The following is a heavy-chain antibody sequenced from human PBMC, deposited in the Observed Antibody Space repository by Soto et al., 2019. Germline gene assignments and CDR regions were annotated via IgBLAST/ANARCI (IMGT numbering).Heavy chain of an antibody. J-gene: IGHJ1*01. CDR1: GFTFSSYA. CDR2: ISYDGSNK. Sequence: QVQLVESGGGVVQPGRSLRLSCAASGFTFSSYAMHWVRQAPGKGLEWVAVISYDGSNKYYADSVKGRFTISRDNSKNTLYLQMNSLRAEDTAVYYCARDSLSFIAVATEYFQHWGQGTLVTVS. CDR3: ARDSLSFIAVATEYFQH. D-gene: IGHD6-19*01. V-gene: IGHV3-30-3*01.